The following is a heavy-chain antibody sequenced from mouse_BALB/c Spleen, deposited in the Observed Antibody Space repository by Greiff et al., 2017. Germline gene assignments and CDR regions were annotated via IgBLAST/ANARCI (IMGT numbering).Heavy chain of an antibody. D-gene: IGHD1-2*01. CDR3: ARGVITSEFAY. CDR1: GFNIKDTY. V-gene: IGHV14-3*02. CDR2: IDPANGNT. Sequence: EVKLMESGAELVKPGASVKLSCTASGFNIKDTYMHWVKQRPEQGLEWIGRIDPANGNTKYDPKFQGKATITADTSSNTAYLQLSSLTSEDTAVYYCARGVITSEFAYWGQGTLVTVSA. J-gene: IGHJ3*01.